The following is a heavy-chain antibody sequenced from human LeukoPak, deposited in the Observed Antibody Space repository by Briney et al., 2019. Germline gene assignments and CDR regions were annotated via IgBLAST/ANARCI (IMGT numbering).Heavy chain of an antibody. V-gene: IGHV3-30*18. CDR2: ISYDGSNK. Sequence: PGRSLRLSCAASGFTFSSYGMHWVRQAPGKGLEWVAVISYDGSNKYYADSVKGRFTISRDNSKNTLYLQMNSLRAEDTAVYYCAKDRGTTEPYFDYWGQGTLVTVSS. J-gene: IGHJ4*02. D-gene: IGHD1-1*01. CDR3: AKDRGTTEPYFDY. CDR1: GFTFSSYG.